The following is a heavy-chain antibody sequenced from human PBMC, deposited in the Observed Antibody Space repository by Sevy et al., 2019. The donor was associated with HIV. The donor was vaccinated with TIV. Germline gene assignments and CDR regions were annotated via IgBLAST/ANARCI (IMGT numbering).Heavy chain of an antibody. CDR2: ITPYSGDT. J-gene: IGHJ4*02. V-gene: IGHV1-18*01. Sequence: PSVKVSCKASGYIFGIYDISWVRQAPGQGLEWMGWITPYSGDTNYAQKLQVRVTMTTDTSTRTSYMELSSLTSDDAGVYYCARGRAPDNGRYYFDSWAQGTLVTVSS. CDR3: ARGRAPDNGRYYFDS. CDR1: GYIFGIYD. D-gene: IGHD2-8*01.